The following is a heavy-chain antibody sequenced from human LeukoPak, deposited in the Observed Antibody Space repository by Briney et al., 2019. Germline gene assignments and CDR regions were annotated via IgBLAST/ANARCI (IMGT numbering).Heavy chain of an antibody. CDR3: AREITKNSFDI. CDR1: GFTVSNNY. Sequence: PGGSLRLSCAASGFTVSNNYMSWVRQAPGKGLEWVTVIYSDGSTYYAESVKGRFTTSRNNSKNTLYLRMNTVRAEDTGVYYCAREITKNSFDICGQGTKVTVSS. D-gene: IGHD1-1*01. J-gene: IGHJ3*02. CDR2: IYSDGST. V-gene: IGHV3-53*01.